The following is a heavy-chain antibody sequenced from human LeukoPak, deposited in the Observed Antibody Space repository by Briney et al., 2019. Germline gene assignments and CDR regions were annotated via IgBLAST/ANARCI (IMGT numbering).Heavy chain of an antibody. Sequence: PGGSLRLSCAASGSTFSSYSMNWVRQAPGKGLEWVSSISSSSSYIYYADSVKGRFTISRDNAKNSLYLQMNSLRAEDTAVYYCARVGSSSPSDYWGQGTLVTVSS. V-gene: IGHV3-21*01. D-gene: IGHD6-6*01. CDR3: ARVGSSSPSDY. CDR2: ISSSSSYI. J-gene: IGHJ4*02. CDR1: GSTFSSYS.